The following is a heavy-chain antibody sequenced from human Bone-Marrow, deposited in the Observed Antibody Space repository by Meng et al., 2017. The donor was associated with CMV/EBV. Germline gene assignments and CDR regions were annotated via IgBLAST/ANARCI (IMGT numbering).Heavy chain of an antibody. CDR3: ARCGIAVPGGVY. Sequence: GGSLRLSCAASGFSFSSYWMRWVRQAPGKVVEWVANINPDETKGLYSESVKGRFTINRDNAKNSLYLHINSLSAEDTAVYYCARCGIAVPGGVYWGQGTLVTVSS. J-gene: IGHJ4*02. CDR1: GFSFSSYW. CDR2: INPDETKG. V-gene: IGHV3-7*01. D-gene: IGHD2-8*02.